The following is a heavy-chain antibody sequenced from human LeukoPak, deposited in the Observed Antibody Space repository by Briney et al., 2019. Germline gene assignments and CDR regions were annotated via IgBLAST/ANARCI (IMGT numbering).Heavy chain of an antibody. CDR1: GGSISSYY. Sequence: SETLSLTCTVSGGSISSYYWSWIRQPPGKGLEWIGEINHSGSTNYNPSLKSRVTISVDTSKNQFSLKLSSVTAADTAVYYCARERYSSGWYRFAYFDYWGQGTLVTVSS. CDR2: INHSGST. CDR3: ARERYSSGWYRFAYFDY. V-gene: IGHV4-34*01. J-gene: IGHJ4*02. D-gene: IGHD6-19*01.